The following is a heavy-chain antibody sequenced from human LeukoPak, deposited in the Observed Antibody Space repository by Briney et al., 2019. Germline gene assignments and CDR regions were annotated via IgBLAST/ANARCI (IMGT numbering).Heavy chain of an antibody. V-gene: IGHV1-69*13. Sequence: GASVKVSCKASGGTFSSYAISWVRQAPGQGLEWMGGIIPIFGTANYAQKFQGRVTITADESTSTAYMELSSLRSEDTAVYYCARHNKEYYYDSSGYGYFQHWGQGTLVTVSS. CDR3: ARHNKEYYYDSSGYGYFQH. CDR2: IIPIFGTA. J-gene: IGHJ1*01. CDR1: GGTFSSYA. D-gene: IGHD3-22*01.